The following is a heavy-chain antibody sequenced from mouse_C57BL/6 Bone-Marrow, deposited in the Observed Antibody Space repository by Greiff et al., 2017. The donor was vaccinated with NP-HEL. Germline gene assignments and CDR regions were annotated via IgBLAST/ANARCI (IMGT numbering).Heavy chain of an antibody. D-gene: IGHD3-2*02. J-gene: IGHJ3*01. Sequence: VQLQQPGAELVMPGASVKLSCKASGYTFTSYWMPWVKQRPGQGLEWIGEIDPSDSYTNYNQKFKGKSTLTVDKSSSTAYMQLSSLTSEDSAVYYCASQTAQATGGFAYWGQGTLVTVSA. CDR1: GYTFTSYW. CDR3: ASQTAQATGGFAY. CDR2: IDPSDSYT. V-gene: IGHV1-69*01.